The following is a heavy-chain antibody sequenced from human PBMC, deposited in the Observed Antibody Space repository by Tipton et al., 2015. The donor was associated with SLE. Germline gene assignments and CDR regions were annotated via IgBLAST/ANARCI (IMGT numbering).Heavy chain of an antibody. Sequence: TLSLTCAVSGYFISSGYCWGWIRQPPGKGLEWIGIAYHSGSTYYNPSLESRVTISIDTSKNQFSLKLTSVTAADTAVYYCARVATAPAVAGRRGDYWGQGILVTVSS. V-gene: IGHV4-38-2*01. CDR3: ARVATAPAVAGRRGDY. J-gene: IGHJ4*02. CDR1: GYFISSGYC. CDR2: AYHSGST. D-gene: IGHD6-19*01.